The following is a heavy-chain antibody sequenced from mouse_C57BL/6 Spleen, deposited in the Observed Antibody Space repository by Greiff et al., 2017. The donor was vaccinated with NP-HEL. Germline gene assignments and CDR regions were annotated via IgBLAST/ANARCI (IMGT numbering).Heavy chain of an antibody. CDR2: ISYDGSN. V-gene: IGHV3-6*01. CDR3: ARGLRSATGYFDV. CDR1: GYSITSGYY. D-gene: IGHD1-1*01. Sequence: EVQLQESGPGLVKPSQSLSLTCSVTGYSITSGYYWNWIRQFPGNKLEWMGYISYDGSNNYNPSLKNRISITRDTSKNQFFLKLNSVNTEDTATYYCARGLRSATGYFDVWGTGTTVTVSS. J-gene: IGHJ1*03.